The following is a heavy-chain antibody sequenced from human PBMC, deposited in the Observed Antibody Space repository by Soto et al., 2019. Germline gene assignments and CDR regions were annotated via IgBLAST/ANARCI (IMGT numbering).Heavy chain of an antibody. J-gene: IGHJ6*03. CDR1: GFTFSSYA. CDR2: ISGSGGST. Sequence: EGSLRLSCAASGFTFSSYAMSWVHQAPGKGLEWVSAISGSGGSTYYADSVKGRFTISRDNSKNTLYLQMNSLRAEDTAVYYCAKDRIGGHRYCRSTCCRDYYYYYYMDVWGKGTTVTVSS. D-gene: IGHD2-2*01. V-gene: IGHV3-23*01. CDR3: AKDRIGGHRYCRSTCCRDYYYYYYMDV.